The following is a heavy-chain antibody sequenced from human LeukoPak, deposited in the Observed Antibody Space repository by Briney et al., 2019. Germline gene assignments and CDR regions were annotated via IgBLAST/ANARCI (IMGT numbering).Heavy chain of an antibody. D-gene: IGHD3-10*01. Sequence: GGSLRLSCAASGFTFSSYSMNWVRQAPGKGLEWVSSISSSSSYIYYTDPVKGRFTISRDNAKNSLYLQMNSLRAEDTAVYYCARGGPGLGSYFDYWGQGTLVSVSS. CDR3: ARGGPGLGSYFDY. CDR2: ISSSSSYI. CDR1: GFTFSSYS. J-gene: IGHJ4*02. V-gene: IGHV3-21*01.